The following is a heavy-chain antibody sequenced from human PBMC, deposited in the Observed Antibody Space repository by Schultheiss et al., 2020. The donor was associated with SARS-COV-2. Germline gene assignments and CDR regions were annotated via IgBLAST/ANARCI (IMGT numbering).Heavy chain of an antibody. CDR2: INPHSGGT. V-gene: IGHV1-2*02. D-gene: IGHD2-15*01. CDR1: GYTFTAYY. Sequence: ASVKVSCKASGYTFTAYYMHWVRQAPGQGLEWMGWINPHSGGTNYAQKFQGRVTLTRDTSTSTAYMELSSLKSDDTAVYYCAKLYCSGISCSDSWGQGTLVTVSS. J-gene: IGHJ4*02. CDR3: AKLYCSGISCSDS.